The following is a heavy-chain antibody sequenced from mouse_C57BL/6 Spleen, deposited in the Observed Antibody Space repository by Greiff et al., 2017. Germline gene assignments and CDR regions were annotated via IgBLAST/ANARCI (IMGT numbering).Heavy chain of an antibody. CDR3: TSGNLYYYAMDY. Sequence: VKLMESGAELVRPGASVTLSCKASGYTFTDYEMHWVKQTPVHGLEWIGAIDPETGGTAYNQKFKGKAILTADKSSSTAYMELRSLTSEDSAVYYCTSGNLYYYAMDYWGQGTSVTVSS. CDR1: GYTFTDYE. J-gene: IGHJ4*01. V-gene: IGHV1-15*01. CDR2: IDPETGGT. D-gene: IGHD2-1*01.